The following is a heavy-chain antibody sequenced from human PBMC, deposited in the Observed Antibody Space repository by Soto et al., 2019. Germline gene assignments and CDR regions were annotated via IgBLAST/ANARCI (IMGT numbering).Heavy chain of an antibody. CDR1: GFTFGDYS. CDR2: ISGTGGST. Sequence: VQLLESGGDLVQPGGSQTLSCAASGFTFGDYSMSWVRQAPGKGLEWVSGISGTGGSTYYADSVKGRFTISRHNSKKTVYRQMDSLRAKDTAVYYCARSLGDNWNNYFLHYWGQGTLVTVS. D-gene: IGHD1-20*01. J-gene: IGHJ4*02. V-gene: IGHV3-23*01. CDR3: ARSLGDNWNNYFLHY.